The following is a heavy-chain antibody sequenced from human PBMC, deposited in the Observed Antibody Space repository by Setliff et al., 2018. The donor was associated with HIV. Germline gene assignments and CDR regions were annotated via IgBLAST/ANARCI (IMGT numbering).Heavy chain of an antibody. J-gene: IGHJ4*02. CDR3: ATVGPTGAYFHD. CDR2: FDPEDGPDDGQT. CDR1: GSSLTELS. Sequence: GASVKVSCKVSGSSLTELSIHWVRQTPGKGLQWMGGFDPEDGPDDGQTIYARKFQGRVTMTEDTSTDTAYMVLARLTSEDTAVYFCATVGPTGAYFHDRGQGTLVTVSS. V-gene: IGHV1-24*01. D-gene: IGHD1-26*01.